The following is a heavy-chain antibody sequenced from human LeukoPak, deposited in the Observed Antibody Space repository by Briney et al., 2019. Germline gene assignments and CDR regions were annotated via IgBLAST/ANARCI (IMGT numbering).Heavy chain of an antibody. V-gene: IGHV4-34*01. D-gene: IGHD2-15*01. CDR1: GGSFSGYY. J-gene: IGHJ6*02. CDR3: ASYCSGGSCYQPYYGMDV. CDR2: INHSGST. Sequence: PSETLSLTCAVYGGSFSGYYWSWIRQPPGKGLEWIGEINHSGSTNYNPSLKSRVTISVDTSKNQFSLKLSSVTAADTAVYYCASYCSGGSCYQPYYGMDVWGQGTTVTVSS.